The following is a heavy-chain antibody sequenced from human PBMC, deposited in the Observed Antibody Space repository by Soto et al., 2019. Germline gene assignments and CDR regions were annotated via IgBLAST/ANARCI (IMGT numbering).Heavy chain of an antibody. D-gene: IGHD6-19*01. CDR2: INHSGST. CDR3: ARGPSSGWYNWFDP. CDR1: GGSFSGYY. V-gene: IGHV4-34*01. Sequence: LSLTCAVYGGSFSGYYWSWIRQPPGKGLEWIGEINHSGSTNYNPSLKSRVTISVDTSKNQFSLKLSSVTAADTAVYYCARGPSSGWYNWFDPWGQGTLVTVSS. J-gene: IGHJ5*02.